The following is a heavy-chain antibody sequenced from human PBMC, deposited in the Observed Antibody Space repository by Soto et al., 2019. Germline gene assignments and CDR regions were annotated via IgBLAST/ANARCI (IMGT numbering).Heavy chain of an antibody. Sequence: PSQTLSLTCAISGDSVSSNSAAWNWIRQSPSRGPEWLGRTYYRSKWYNDYAVSVKSRITINPDTSKNQFSLQLNSVTPEDTAVYYCASSGSTTVVRARAFDIWGQGTMVTVSS. CDR1: GDSVSSNSAA. J-gene: IGHJ3*02. CDR3: ASSGSTTVVRARAFDI. CDR2: TYYRSKWYN. D-gene: IGHD4-17*01. V-gene: IGHV6-1*01.